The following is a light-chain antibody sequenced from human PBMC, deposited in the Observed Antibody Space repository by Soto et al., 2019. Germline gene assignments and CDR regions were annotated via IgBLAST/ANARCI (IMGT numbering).Light chain of an antibody. CDR2: DAT. CDR1: QPIRDW. J-gene: IGKJ1*01. CDR3: QQYDSFSNT. Sequence: DVQLIQSPSTLSASIRDIVTITCRVSQPIRDWVAWYQQKPGKAPKLLIYDATSSDSGDPSRFRGSGSETDFTLTISSLQHGDFATYYCQQYDSFSNTFGQG. V-gene: IGKV1-5*01.